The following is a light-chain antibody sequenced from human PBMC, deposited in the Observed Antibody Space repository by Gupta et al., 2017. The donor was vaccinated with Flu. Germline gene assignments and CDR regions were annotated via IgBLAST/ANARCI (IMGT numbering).Light chain of an antibody. CDR3: SLSYSGAWV. CDR2: DTS. V-gene: IGLV7-46*01. J-gene: IGLJ3*02. Sequence: STGAVTSGQGPYWFQQKSGQAPRTLIDDTSNRHSWTPARFSGSLLGGKAALTLSGAQPEDEAEYYCSLSYSGAWVFGGGTKLTVL. CDR1: TGAVTSGQG.